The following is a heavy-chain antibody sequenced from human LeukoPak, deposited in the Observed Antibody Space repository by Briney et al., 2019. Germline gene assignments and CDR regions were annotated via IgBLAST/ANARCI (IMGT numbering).Heavy chain of an antibody. V-gene: IGHV3-23*01. CDR1: GFTFSSYA. J-gene: IGHJ4*02. D-gene: IGHD3-10*01. CDR3: AKFPAPYGSGSYY. Sequence: GGSLRLSCAASGFTFSSYAMSWVRQAPAQELEWVSTISVSGGSPYYADSVKGRFTISRDNSKNTLYLQMSSLRAEDTAVYYCAKFPAPYGSGSYYWGQGTLVTVSS. CDR2: ISVSGGSP.